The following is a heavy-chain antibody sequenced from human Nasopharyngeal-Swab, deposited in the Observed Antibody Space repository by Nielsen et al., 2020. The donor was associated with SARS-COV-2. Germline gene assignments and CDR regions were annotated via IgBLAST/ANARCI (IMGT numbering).Heavy chain of an antibody. D-gene: IGHD2-2*01. CDR3: AGRLKPAAMPGGFDP. CDR1: GGSFSGYY. J-gene: IGHJ5*02. CDR2: INHSGST. Sequence: SETLSLTCAVYGGSFSGYYWSWIRQPPGKGLEWIGEINHSGSTNYNPSLKSRVTISVDTSKNQFSLKLSSVTAADTAVYYCAGRLKPAAMPGGFDPWGQGTLVTVSS. V-gene: IGHV4-34*01.